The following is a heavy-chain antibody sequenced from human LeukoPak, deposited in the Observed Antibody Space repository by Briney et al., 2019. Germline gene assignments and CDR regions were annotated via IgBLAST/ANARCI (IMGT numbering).Heavy chain of an antibody. J-gene: IGHJ4*02. CDR3: ARDGLYYYGSGSYQNY. D-gene: IGHD3-10*01. CDR1: GFTFSSYW. Sequence: PGGSLRLSCAASGFTFSSYWMSWVRQAPGKGQEWVANIKQDGSEKYYVDSVKGRFTISRDNAKNSLYLQMNSLRAEDTAVYYCARDGLYYYGSGSYQNYWGQGTLVTVSS. CDR2: IKQDGSEK. V-gene: IGHV3-7*01.